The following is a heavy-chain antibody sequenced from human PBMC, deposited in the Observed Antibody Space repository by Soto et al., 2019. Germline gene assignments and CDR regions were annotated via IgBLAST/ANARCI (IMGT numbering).Heavy chain of an antibody. J-gene: IGHJ6*02. CDR1: GFTFSSYG. Sequence: GGSLRLSCAASGFTFSSYGMHWVRQAPGKGLEWVAVIWYDGSNKYYADSVKGRFTISRDNSKNTLYLQMNSLRAEDTAVYYCARDATPLNYYYYGMDVWGQGTTVTVSS. CDR3: ARDATPLNYYYYGMDV. CDR2: IWYDGSNK. V-gene: IGHV3-33*01.